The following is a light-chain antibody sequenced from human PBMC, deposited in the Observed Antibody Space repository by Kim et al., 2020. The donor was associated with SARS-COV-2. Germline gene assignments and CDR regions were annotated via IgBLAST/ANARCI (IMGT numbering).Light chain of an antibody. Sequence: QSVLTQPPSVSEAPRQRVTISCSGSSSNIGINAVNWYQQVPGKAPKLLIYYDDLLPSGVSDRFSGSKSGTSASLAISGLQSEDEADYYCAVWDDSLNGYVFGTGTRVTIL. J-gene: IGLJ1*01. CDR1: SSNIGINA. CDR3: AVWDDSLNGYV. V-gene: IGLV1-36*01. CDR2: YDD.